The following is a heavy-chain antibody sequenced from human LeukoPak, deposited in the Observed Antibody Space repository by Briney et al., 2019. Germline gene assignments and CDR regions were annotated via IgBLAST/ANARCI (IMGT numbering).Heavy chain of an antibody. D-gene: IGHD3-16*02. J-gene: IGHJ6*03. Sequence: SETLSLTCIVSGGSIGTYYWSWIRQSPGKGLEWIGYIYVTGSTRYNPYLQSRVSISVDTSRNQFFLKMSSVTAADTAVYYCARHIGGGIEDMDVWGTGTKVTVSS. CDR3: ARHIGGGIEDMDV. CDR1: GGSIGTYY. V-gene: IGHV4-59*08. CDR2: IYVTGST.